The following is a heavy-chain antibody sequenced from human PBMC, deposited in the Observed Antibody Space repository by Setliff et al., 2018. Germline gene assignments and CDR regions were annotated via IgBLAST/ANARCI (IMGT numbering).Heavy chain of an antibody. CDR2: ISGSSTYT. J-gene: IGHJ4*02. CDR3: ARTAGSSSASGFDY. Sequence: GGSLRLSCAASGFTFSSYAMSWVRQAPGKGLEWVSSISGSSTYTYYADSVKGRFTISRDNAKDSLYLQMNSLRAEDTAVYYCARTAGSSSASGFDYWGQGTLVTVSS. CDR1: GFTFSSYA. D-gene: IGHD2-15*01. V-gene: IGHV3-21*03.